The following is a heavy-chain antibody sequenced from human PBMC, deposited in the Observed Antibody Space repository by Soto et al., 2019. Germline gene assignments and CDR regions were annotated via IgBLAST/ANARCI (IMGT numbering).Heavy chain of an antibody. V-gene: IGHV6-1*01. J-gene: IGHJ4*02. CDR1: GDSGSSDSAA. Sequence: WQTISLTCAMTGDSGSSDSAAWTGIRQSPSRGLEWLGRTYYRSQWYHDYALSLQSRMTIHPDPSENQFPMQLNSVTPEDTAMYYCARDVGSSGWLDYWGQGTLVTVSS. CDR2: TYYRSQWYH. D-gene: IGHD6-19*01. CDR3: ARDVGSSGWLDY.